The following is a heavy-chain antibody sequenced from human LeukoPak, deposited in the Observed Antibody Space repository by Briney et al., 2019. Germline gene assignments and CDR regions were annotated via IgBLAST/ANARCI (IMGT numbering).Heavy chain of an antibody. J-gene: IGHJ5*02. CDR2: MYYSGST. CDR1: GGSISSGDYC. D-gene: IGHD3-22*01. CDR3: ARLYYYDSRIDP. V-gene: IGHV4-30-4*01. Sequence: SETLSLTCTVSGGSISSGDYCWSWIRQPPGKGLEWIAYMYYSGSTYYHPSLKSRVTMSADTSKNQLSLKLSSVTAADTAVYYCARLYYYDSRIDPWGQGILVTVSS.